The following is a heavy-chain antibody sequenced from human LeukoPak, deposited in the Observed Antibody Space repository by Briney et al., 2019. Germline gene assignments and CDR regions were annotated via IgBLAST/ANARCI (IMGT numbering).Heavy chain of an antibody. CDR2: IIPIVGIA. CDR3: ARDAESGSSGVRGFDS. CDR1: GGTFSSDA. Sequence: SVSVSCTASGGTFSSDAISGGRQGPGEGVEWVGGIIPIVGIANYAQKLKGRVTIKGDRSRSKAYRGLSSLGSEDTAVYYCARDAESGSSGVRGFDSWGQGTLVTVSS. J-gene: IGHJ4*02. D-gene: IGHD1-26*01. V-gene: IGHV1-69*17.